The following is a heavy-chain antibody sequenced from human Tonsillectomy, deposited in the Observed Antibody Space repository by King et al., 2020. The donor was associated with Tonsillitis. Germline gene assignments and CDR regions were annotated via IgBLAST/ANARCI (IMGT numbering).Heavy chain of an antibody. CDR1: GYSISSGYY. Sequence: VQLQESGPGLVKPSETLSLTCAVSGYSISSGYYWGWIRQPPGKGLEWIGSIYHSGSTYYKPSLKSRVTISLDTSKNHFSLKLSSVTAADTAVYYCARDVGDYYFAYWGQGTLVTVSS. CDR2: IYHSGST. J-gene: IGHJ4*02. V-gene: IGHV4-38-2*02. CDR3: ARDVGDYYFAY. D-gene: IGHD4-17*01.